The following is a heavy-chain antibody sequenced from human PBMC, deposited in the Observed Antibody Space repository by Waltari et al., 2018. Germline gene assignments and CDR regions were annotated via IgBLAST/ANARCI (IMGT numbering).Heavy chain of an antibody. Sequence: EVQLVESGGGLGQPGGSLRLSCAASGFTFSNHGMSWVRQAPGKGLEWVSGISSSDGGTYYADSVKGRFTISRDNAKNSLYLQMNSLKADDTAVYYCARSSSTEFDSWGQGTLVTVSS. D-gene: IGHD2-2*01. CDR3: ARSSSTEFDS. V-gene: IGHV3-23*04. CDR1: GFTFSNHG. CDR2: ISSSDGGT. J-gene: IGHJ4*02.